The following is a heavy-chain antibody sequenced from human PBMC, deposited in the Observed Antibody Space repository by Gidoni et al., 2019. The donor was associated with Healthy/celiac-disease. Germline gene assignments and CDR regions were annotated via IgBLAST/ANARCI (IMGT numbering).Heavy chain of an antibody. V-gene: IGHV1-69*01. CDR3: AREDADYGGNPLDY. Sequence: QVQLVQSGAEVKKPGSSVKVSCKSSGGTFRSYAIRWVRQAPGQGLEWMEGIIPIFGTANYAQKFQGRVTITADDPTSPAYMELSSLRSEDTAVYYCAREDADYGGNPLDYWGQGTLVTVSS. CDR1: GGTFRSYA. J-gene: IGHJ4*02. D-gene: IGHD4-17*01. CDR2: IIPIFGTA.